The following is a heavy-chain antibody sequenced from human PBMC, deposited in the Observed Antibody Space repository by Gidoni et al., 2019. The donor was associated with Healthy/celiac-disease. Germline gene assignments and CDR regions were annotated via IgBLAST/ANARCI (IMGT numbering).Heavy chain of an antibody. CDR1: GFTLSSYS. J-gene: IGHJ4*02. CDR3: ARGDIVVVVAALDY. CDR2: ISSSSSYI. D-gene: IGHD2-15*01. Sequence: EVQLVESGGGLVKPGGSLRLSCSASGFTLSSYSMNWVRQAPGKGLGWDSSISSSSSYIYYADSVKGRFTISRDNAKNSLYLQMNSLRAEDTAVYYCARGDIVVVVAALDYWGQGTLVTVSS. V-gene: IGHV3-21*01.